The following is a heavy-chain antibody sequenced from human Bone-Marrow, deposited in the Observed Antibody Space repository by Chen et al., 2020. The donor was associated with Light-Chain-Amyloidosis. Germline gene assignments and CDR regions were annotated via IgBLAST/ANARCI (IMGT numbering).Heavy chain of an antibody. Sequence: EVQLVESGGGLVQPGRSLRLSCAASGFTFNDYAMSWVRQGPGKGLEWVSGISSNSGSIGYADSVKGRFSISRDNAKNYLHLQMNSLRPEDTALYYCVKSLIPSRYLYHYYMDVWGKGTTVIVSS. V-gene: IGHV3-9*01. CDR2: ISSNSGSI. J-gene: IGHJ6*03. CDR1: GFTFNDYA. D-gene: IGHD1-1*01. CDR3: VKSLIPSRYLYHYYMDV.